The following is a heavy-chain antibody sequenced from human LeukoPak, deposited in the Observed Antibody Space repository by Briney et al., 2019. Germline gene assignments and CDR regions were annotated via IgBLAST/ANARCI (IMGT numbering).Heavy chain of an antibody. J-gene: IGHJ1*01. CDR3: AKDDDWGRYKH. CDR2: IYSGGST. V-gene: IGHV3-53*01. Sequence: PGGSLRLSCAASGFTVSSNYMSWVRQAPGKGLEWVSVIYSGGSTYYTDSVKGRFTISRDNSKNTQSLQMNSPRAEDTAVYYCAKDDDWGRYKHWGQGTLVTVSS. D-gene: IGHD3-16*01. CDR1: GFTVSSNY.